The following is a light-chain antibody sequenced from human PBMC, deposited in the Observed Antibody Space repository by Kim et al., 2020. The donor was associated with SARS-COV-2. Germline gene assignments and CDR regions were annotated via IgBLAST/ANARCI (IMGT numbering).Light chain of an antibody. Sequence: RTTNQGSSLSSDYTSWYQQKPGQAPVLIIYVKNNRPSGIPDRFSGSSSGNTASLTITGAQAEDEADYYCNSRDSSGNPHWVFGGGTQLTVL. V-gene: IGLV3-19*01. CDR3: NSRDSSGNPHWV. CDR1: SLSSDY. J-gene: IGLJ3*02. CDR2: VKN.